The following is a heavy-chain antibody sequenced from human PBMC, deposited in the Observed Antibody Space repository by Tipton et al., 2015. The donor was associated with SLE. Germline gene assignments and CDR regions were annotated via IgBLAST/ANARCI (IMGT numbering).Heavy chain of an antibody. Sequence: QSGAEVKKPGASVKVSCKASGYTFTGYYMHWVRQAPGQGLEWMGRINPNSGGTNYAQKFQGRVTMTRDTSISTAYMELSRLRSDDTAVYCCARAHRYSSSCSGGDAFDIWGQGTMVTVSS. CDR3: ARAHRYSSSCSGGDAFDI. CDR1: GYTFTGYY. V-gene: IGHV1-2*06. D-gene: IGHD6-13*01. CDR2: INPNSGGT. J-gene: IGHJ3*02.